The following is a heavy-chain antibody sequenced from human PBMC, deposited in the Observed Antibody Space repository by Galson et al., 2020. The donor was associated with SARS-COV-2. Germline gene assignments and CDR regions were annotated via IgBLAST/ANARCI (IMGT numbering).Heavy chain of an antibody. CDR1: GFTFSSYW. V-gene: IGHV3-7*03. CDR3: ARDSALRVLEWLGQPYYYYYYMDV. J-gene: IGHJ6*03. CDR2: IKQDGSEK. D-gene: IGHD3-3*01. Sequence: GGSLRLSCAASGFTFSSYWMSWVRQAPGKGLEWVANIKQDGSEKYYVDSVKGRFTISRDNAKNSLYLQMNSLRAEDTAVYYCARDSALRVLEWLGQPYYYYYYMDVWGKGTTVTVSS.